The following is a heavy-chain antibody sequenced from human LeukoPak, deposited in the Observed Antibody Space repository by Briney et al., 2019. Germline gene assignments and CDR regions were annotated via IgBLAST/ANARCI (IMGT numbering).Heavy chain of an antibody. J-gene: IGHJ6*03. D-gene: IGHD3-10*01. CDR3: ARDGIPGGTMVRGPIHKSMDV. CDR1: GGSISSSNW. CDR2: IYHSGST. Sequence: SETLSLTCAVSGGSISSSNWWSWIRQPPGKGLEWIGEIYHSGSTNYNPSLKSRVTISVDKSKTQFSLKLSSVTAADTAVYYCARDGIPGGTMVRGPIHKSMDVWGKGTTVTISS. V-gene: IGHV4-4*02.